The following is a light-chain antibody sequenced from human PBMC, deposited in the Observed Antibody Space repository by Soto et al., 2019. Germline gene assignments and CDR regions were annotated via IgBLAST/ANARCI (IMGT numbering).Light chain of an antibody. CDR3: QQSYNFPRT. J-gene: IGKJ1*01. Sequence: IQMTQSPSSLSASVGDRVTITCRASKNIDTYLNWYLQKPGQAPKLLIYSAYSLQSGVSPRFSGDGSGTDFTLTISRLQPEDFATYYCQQSYNFPRTFGQGTTV. CDR1: KNIDTY. V-gene: IGKV1-39*01. CDR2: SAY.